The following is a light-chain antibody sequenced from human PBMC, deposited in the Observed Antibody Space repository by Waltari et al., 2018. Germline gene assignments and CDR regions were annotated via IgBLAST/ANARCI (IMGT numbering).Light chain of an antibody. CDR1: SHDIGHSDY. Sequence: ALTQPASVSGSPGQSITISCSGTSHDIGHSDYVAWYLQHPATAPKLIIFDVSKRPSGISVRFSASTSGSTASLTISGLQAEDEGEYFCGSYTTNSPFAVVFGGGTKLTVL. CDR2: DVS. J-gene: IGLJ2*01. V-gene: IGLV2-14*03. CDR3: GSYTTNSPFAVV.